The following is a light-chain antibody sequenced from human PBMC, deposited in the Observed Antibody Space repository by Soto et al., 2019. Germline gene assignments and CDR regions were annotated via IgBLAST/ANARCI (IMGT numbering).Light chain of an antibody. J-gene: IGKJ3*01. CDR2: GAS. Sequence: EIVMTQSPATLSVSPGERATLSCRASQSVSSNLAWYQQKPGQAPRLLIYGASTRATVIPARFSGSGSGTEFTLTISSLQSEDFAVYYCQQYSNLPIRFRPGTKVDIK. CDR3: QQYSNLPIR. CDR1: QSVSSN. V-gene: IGKV3-15*01.